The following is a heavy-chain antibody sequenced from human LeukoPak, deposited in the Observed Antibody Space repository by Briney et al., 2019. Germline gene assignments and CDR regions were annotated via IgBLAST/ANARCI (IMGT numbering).Heavy chain of an antibody. CDR1: GFTFSSYW. CDR3: ARVVVVVAGDAFDI. D-gene: IGHD2-15*01. V-gene: IGHV3-7*04. CDR2: IKQDGSEK. Sequence: GGSLRLSCAASGFTFSSYWMSWVRQAPGKGLEWVANIKQDGSEKYYVDSVKGRFTISRDNAKNSLYLQMNSLRAEDTAVYYCARVVVVVAGDAFDIWGQGTMVTVSS. J-gene: IGHJ3*02.